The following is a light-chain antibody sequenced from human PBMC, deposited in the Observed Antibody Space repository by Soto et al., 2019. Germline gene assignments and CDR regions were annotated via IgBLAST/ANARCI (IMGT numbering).Light chain of an antibody. V-gene: IGKV3-20*01. Sequence: DIVLTQSPGTLSLSPGERATLSCRASQSIGTNYVAWYQQRPGQAPRLLIYGASSRATGIPARFSGSGSGTDFTLTISRLEPEDFAVYYCQQYGTSPYTFGQGTKVEI. CDR1: QSIGTNY. CDR2: GAS. CDR3: QQYGTSPYT. J-gene: IGKJ2*01.